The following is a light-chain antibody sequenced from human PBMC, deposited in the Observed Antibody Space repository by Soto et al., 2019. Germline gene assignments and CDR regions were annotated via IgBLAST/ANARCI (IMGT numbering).Light chain of an antibody. V-gene: IGLV1-51*01. Sequence: QSVLTQPPSVSAAPGQKVTVSCSGSTSNIGNTFVSWYQLFPGTAPKLLISDDDKRPSGIPDRFSGSKSGTSATLAITGLQTGDEADYYCASWDNRLSAYVFGGGTKLTVL. J-gene: IGLJ1*01. CDR1: TSNIGNTF. CDR2: DDD. CDR3: ASWDNRLSAYV.